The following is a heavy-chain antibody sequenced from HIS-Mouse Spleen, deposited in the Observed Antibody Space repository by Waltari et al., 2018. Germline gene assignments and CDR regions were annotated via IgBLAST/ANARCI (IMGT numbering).Heavy chain of an antibody. CDR3: AREIPYSSSWYDWYFDL. CDR1: GGSISLSSYY. D-gene: IGHD6-13*01. J-gene: IGHJ2*01. V-gene: IGHV4-39*07. CDR2: IYYSGSP. Sequence: QLQLQESGPGLVKPSETLSRTCTVSGGSISLSSYYWGGIRQPPGKALEWIGSIYYSGSPYYNPSLKSRVTISVDTSKNQFSLKLSSVTAADTAVYYCAREIPYSSSWYDWYFDLWGRGTLVTVSS.